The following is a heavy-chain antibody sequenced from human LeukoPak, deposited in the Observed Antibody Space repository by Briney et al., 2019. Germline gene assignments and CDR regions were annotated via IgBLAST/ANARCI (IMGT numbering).Heavy chain of an antibody. Sequence: SETLSLTCTVSGVSISSSNFYWGWIRQPPGKGLEWIGSIYYSGNTYYNASLKSQVSISIDTSKNQFSLRLTSVTAADTAVYYCARQTGSGLFILPGGRGTLVTVSS. D-gene: IGHD3/OR15-3a*01. CDR2: IYYSGNT. J-gene: IGHJ4*02. V-gene: IGHV4-39*01. CDR1: GVSISSSNFY. CDR3: ARQTGSGLFILP.